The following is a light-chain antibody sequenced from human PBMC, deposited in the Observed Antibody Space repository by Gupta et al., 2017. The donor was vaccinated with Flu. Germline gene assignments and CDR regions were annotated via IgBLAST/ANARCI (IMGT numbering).Light chain of an antibody. J-gene: IGLJ1*01. CDR3: YSTDSSGNHYV. Sequence: GTTTTITCSGDALSNKYAYCYHHHAAQAPVLLIYEESNRRSRIPDRFSGSTSGTTATLTITGAQVEDEADDYCYSTDSSGNHYVFGSGTKVTVL. CDR2: EES. CDR1: ALSNKY. V-gene: IGLV3-10*01.